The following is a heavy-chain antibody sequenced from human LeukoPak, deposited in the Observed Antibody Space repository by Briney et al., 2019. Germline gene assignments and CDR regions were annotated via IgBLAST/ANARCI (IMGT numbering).Heavy chain of an antibody. J-gene: IGHJ6*04. CDR1: GGSFSGYY. CDR2: INHSGST. D-gene: IGHD6-13*01. Sequence: SETLSLTCAVYGGSFSGYYWSWIRQPPGKGLEWIGEINHSGSTNYNPSLKSRVTISVDTSKNQFSLKLSSVTAADTAVYYCARVRPEGGIAAVDPRSDGMDVWGKGTTVTVSS. V-gene: IGHV4-34*01. CDR3: ARVRPEGGIAAVDPRSDGMDV.